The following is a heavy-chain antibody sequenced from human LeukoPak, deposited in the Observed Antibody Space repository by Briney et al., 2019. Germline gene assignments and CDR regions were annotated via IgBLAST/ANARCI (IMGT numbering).Heavy chain of an antibody. J-gene: IGHJ4*02. D-gene: IGHD6-19*01. CDR1: GFTFDDYA. CDR2: ISWNSGSI. CDR3: AKGPEQWLVGVFDY. V-gene: IGHV3-9*01. Sequence: GGSLRLSCAASGFTFDDYAMHWVRQAPGKGLEWVSGISWNSGSIGYADSVKGRFTISRDNAKNSLYLQMNSLRAEDTALYYCAKGPEQWLVGVFDYWGQGTLVTVSS.